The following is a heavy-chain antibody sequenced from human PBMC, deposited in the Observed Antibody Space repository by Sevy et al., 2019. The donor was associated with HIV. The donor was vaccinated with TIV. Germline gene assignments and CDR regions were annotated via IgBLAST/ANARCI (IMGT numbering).Heavy chain of an antibody. D-gene: IGHD3-3*01. V-gene: IGHV3-23*01. CDR3: AGGFWGGFDY. J-gene: IGHJ4*02. Sequence: GGSLRLSCAASGFIFNSYVMNWVRQAPGKGLEWVSSISGHGGSTYYADSVKGRFTISRDNSRNMLDLEMNSLRDDDTALYYCAGGFWGGFDYWGQGILVTVSS. CDR2: ISGHGGST. CDR1: GFIFNSYV.